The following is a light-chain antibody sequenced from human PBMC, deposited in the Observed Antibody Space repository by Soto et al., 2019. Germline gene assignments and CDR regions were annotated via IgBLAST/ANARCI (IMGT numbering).Light chain of an antibody. CDR2: GAS. J-gene: IGKJ2*01. CDR1: QSVSSN. Sequence: IVMTQSPATLSVSPGESATLSCRASQSVSSNLAWYQQKPGQAPRLLIYGASTRATGIPARFSGSGSATEFTLTISSLQSEDFAVYYCQQYNNWPPYTFGQGTTLEIK. CDR3: QQYNNWPPYT. V-gene: IGKV3-15*01.